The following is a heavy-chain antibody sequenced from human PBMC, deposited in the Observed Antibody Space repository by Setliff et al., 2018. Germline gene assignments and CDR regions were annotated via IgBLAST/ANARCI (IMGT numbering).Heavy chain of an antibody. J-gene: IGHJ3*02. Sequence: GASLKISCKGSGYSFTSYWIGWVRQMPGKGLEWMGIIYPGDSDTRYSPSFQGQVTISADKSISTAYLQWRSLKASDTAMYYCARSPPNGYNLGPGCFDIWGQGTMVTVSS. CDR1: GYSFTSYW. V-gene: IGHV5-51*01. CDR3: ARSPPNGYNLGPGCFDI. CDR2: IYPGDSDT. D-gene: IGHD5-12*01.